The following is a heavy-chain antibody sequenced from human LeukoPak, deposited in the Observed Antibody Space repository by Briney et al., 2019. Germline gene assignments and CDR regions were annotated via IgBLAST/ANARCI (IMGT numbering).Heavy chain of an antibody. V-gene: IGHV3-33*08. D-gene: IGHD6-19*01. CDR2: ISYDGSNK. CDR1: GFTFSSYG. J-gene: IGHJ4*02. CDR3: ARLYSSGWYRDY. Sequence: GGSLRLSCAASGFTFSSYGMHWVRQPPGKGLEWVAAISYDGSNKYYAGCVEGRFTISRDNSKYTLYLQMCSLRAEATAVYCCARLYSSGWYRDYWGQGNLVTVSS.